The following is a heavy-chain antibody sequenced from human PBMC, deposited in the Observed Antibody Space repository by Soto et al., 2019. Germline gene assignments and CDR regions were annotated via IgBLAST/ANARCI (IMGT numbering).Heavy chain of an antibody. Sequence: ASVKFYCKASGYTFTSYYMHWVRQAPGQGLEWMGIINPSGGSTSYAQKFQGRVTMTRDTSTSTVYMELSSLRSEDTAVYYCARGWDSSSWWGKRDFDYWGQGTLVTVSS. CDR2: INPSGGST. J-gene: IGHJ4*02. CDR3: ARGWDSSSWWGKRDFDY. CDR1: GYTFTSYY. D-gene: IGHD6-13*01. V-gene: IGHV1-46*01.